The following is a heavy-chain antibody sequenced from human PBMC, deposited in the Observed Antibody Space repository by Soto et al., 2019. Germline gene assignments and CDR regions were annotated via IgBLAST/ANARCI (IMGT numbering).Heavy chain of an antibody. CDR1: GFTFSSYA. D-gene: IGHD2-2*01. V-gene: IGHV3-23*01. CDR2: ISGSGGST. Sequence: GGSLRLSCAASGFTFSSYAMSWVRQAPGKGLEWVSAISGSGGSTYYADSVKGRFTISRDNSKNTLYLQMNSLRAEDPAVYYCAKAPLVDCSSTSCYGGGYYYYGMDVWGQGTTVTVSS. CDR3: AKAPLVDCSSTSCYGGGYYYYGMDV. J-gene: IGHJ6*02.